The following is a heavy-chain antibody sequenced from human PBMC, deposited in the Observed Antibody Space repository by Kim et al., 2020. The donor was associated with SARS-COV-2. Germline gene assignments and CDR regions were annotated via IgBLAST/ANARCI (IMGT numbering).Heavy chain of an antibody. CDR3: ARVGDDYGDYINY. J-gene: IGHJ4*02. Sequence: YHPSLKSRVTISVDTSKNQFSLKLSSVTAADTAMYYCARVGDDYGDYINYWGQGTLVTVSS. D-gene: IGHD4-17*01. V-gene: IGHV4-59*01.